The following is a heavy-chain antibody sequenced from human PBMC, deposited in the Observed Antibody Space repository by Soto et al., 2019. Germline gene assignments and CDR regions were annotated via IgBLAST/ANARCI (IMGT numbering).Heavy chain of an antibody. V-gene: IGHV4-34*01. D-gene: IGHD4-17*01. Sequence: SETLSLTCAVYGGSFSGYYWSWIRQPPGKGLEWIGYINHSGSTNYNPSLKSRVTISVDTSKNQFSLKLSSVTAADTAVYYCARLDYDFDYWGQGTLVTVSS. CDR3: ARLDYDFDY. J-gene: IGHJ4*02. CDR1: GGSFSGYY. CDR2: INHSGST.